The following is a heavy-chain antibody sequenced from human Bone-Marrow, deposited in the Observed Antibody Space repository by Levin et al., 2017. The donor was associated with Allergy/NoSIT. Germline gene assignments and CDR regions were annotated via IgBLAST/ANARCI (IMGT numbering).Heavy chain of an antibody. CDR3: ARLSSTSFDP. V-gene: IGHV4-39*01. D-gene: IGHD2-2*01. J-gene: IGHJ5*02. CDR2: IYYSGST. Sequence: NPSETLSLTCSISGGSISSSNYYWGWIRQPPGKGLEWIGTIYYSGSTYYNPSLESRVTVSLDTTKNQFSLKLTSVTASDTAVYSCARLSSTSFDPWGQGMLVTVSS. CDR1: GGSISSSNYY.